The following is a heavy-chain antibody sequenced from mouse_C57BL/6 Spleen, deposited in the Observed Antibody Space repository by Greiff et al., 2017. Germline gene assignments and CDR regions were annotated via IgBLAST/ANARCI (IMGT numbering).Heavy chain of an antibody. Sequence: VKLMESGPGLVAPSQSLSITCTVSGFSLTSYGVSWVRQPPGKGLEWLGVIWGDGSTNYHSALISRLTISKDNSKSQVFLKLNSLQTDDTATYYCAKEGAAIYDGYYGFAYWGQGTLVTVSA. J-gene: IGHJ3*01. CDR3: AKEGAAIYDGYYGFAY. CDR1: GFSLTSYG. D-gene: IGHD2-3*01. CDR2: IWGDGST. V-gene: IGHV2-3*01.